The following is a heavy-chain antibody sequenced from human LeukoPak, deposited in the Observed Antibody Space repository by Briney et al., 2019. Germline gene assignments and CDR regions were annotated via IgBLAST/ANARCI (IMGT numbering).Heavy chain of an antibody. CDR3: ARVDSIAAAYGY. J-gene: IGHJ4*02. V-gene: IGHV1-18*01. D-gene: IGHD6-25*01. CDR1: GYTFTSYG. CDR2: ISAYNGNT. Sequence: ASVTVSCKASGYTFTSYGISWVRQAPGHGLEWMGWISAYNGNTNYAQKLQGRVTMTTDTSTSTAYMELRSLRSDDTAVYYCARVDSIAAAYGYWGQGTLVTVSS.